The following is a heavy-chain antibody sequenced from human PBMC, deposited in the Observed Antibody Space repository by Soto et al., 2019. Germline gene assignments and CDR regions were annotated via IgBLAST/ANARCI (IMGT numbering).Heavy chain of an antibody. CDR3: ARSFDYGDYDYRNYYYGMDV. D-gene: IGHD4-17*01. Sequence: QVQLVQSGAEVKKPGASVKVSCKASGYTFTSYGISWVRQAPGQGLEWMGWISAYNGNTNYAQKLQGRVTMTTDTSTSTAYMELRSLRSDDTAVYYCARSFDYGDYDYRNYYYGMDVWGQGTTVTVSS. CDR1: GYTFTSYG. V-gene: IGHV1-18*01. CDR2: ISAYNGNT. J-gene: IGHJ6*02.